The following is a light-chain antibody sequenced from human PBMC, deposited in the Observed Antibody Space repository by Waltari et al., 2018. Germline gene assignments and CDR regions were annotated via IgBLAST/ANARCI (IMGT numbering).Light chain of an antibody. Sequence: DIVMTQSPDSLAVSLGERATIHRKSSQSVLYSSNNKNYLAWYQQKPGQPPKLLIYWASTRESGVPDRFSGSGSGTDFTLTISSLQAEDVAVYYCQQYYSKITFGPGTKVDIK. CDR3: QQYYSKIT. CDR2: WAS. CDR1: QSVLYSSNNKNY. V-gene: IGKV4-1*01. J-gene: IGKJ3*01.